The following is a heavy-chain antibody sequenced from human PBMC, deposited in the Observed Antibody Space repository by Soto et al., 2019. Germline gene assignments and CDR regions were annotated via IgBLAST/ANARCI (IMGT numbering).Heavy chain of an antibody. V-gene: IGHV4-34*01. CDR2: INHSGST. CDR1: GGSFSGYY. J-gene: IGHJ6*02. D-gene: IGHD1-26*01. CDR3: ARSGGHGGGDGMDV. Sequence: SATLSLTCAAYGGSFSGYYWSWIRQPPGKGLEWIGEINHSGSTNYNPSLKSRVTISVDTSKNQFSLKLNSVTAADTAVYYCARSGGHGGGDGMDVWGQGTTVTVSS.